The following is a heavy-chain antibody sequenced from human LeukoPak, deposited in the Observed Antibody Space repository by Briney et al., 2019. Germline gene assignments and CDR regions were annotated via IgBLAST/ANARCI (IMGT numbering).Heavy chain of an antibody. CDR2: ISNDGKYI. CDR3: ANHLACGSTSCPPFDD. Sequence: GGSLRLSCAASGFTFSSYRMNWVRKAPGKGLERVSSISNDGKYIYYADSVKGRFTISRDNAKSSLYLQMNSLRAEDTAVYYCANHLACGSTSCPPFDDWGQGTLVTVSS. CDR1: GFTFSSYR. V-gene: IGHV3-21*01. J-gene: IGHJ4*02. D-gene: IGHD2-2*01.